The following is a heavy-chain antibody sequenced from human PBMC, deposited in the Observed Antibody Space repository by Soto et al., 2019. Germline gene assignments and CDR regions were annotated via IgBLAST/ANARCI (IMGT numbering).Heavy chain of an antibody. CDR1: GYTFTNYG. CDR3: ARDYYNRANFDY. CDR2: TSAYNGNT. J-gene: IGHJ4*02. V-gene: IGHV1-18*01. Sequence: ASVKVSCKTSGYTFTNYGISWVRQAPGRGLEWLGWTSAYNGNTNYAQKFQDRVTMTTDTSTSTVYMELRSLRSDDTAVYYCARDYYNRANFDYWGQGALVTVAS. D-gene: IGHD3-22*01.